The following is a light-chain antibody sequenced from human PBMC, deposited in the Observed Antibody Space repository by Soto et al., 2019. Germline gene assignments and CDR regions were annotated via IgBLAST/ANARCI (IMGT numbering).Light chain of an antibody. Sequence: QSALTQPASVAGSPGQSITISCTGTSSDVGTYNYVSWYQHYPGKAPKLMIYDVSDRPSGVSNRFSGSKSGNTASLTISGLQAEDEADYSCSSFTASATGVFGGGTKLTVL. J-gene: IGLJ2*01. CDR1: SSDVGTYNY. V-gene: IGLV2-14*03. CDR3: SSFTASATGV. CDR2: DVS.